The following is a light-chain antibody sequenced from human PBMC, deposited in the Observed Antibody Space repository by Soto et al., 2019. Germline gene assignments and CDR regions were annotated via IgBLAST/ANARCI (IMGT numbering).Light chain of an antibody. J-gene: IGLJ2*01. Sequence: QSVLTQPASVSGSPGQSITISCTGTSSDVGYYNYVSWYQQHPGKAPKLMISEVSNRPSGVSNRFSGSKSGNTASLTISGLQAEDEADYYCSSYTNTNTPVLFGGGTKLTVL. V-gene: IGLV2-14*01. CDR3: SSYTNTNTPVL. CDR2: EVS. CDR1: SSDVGYYNY.